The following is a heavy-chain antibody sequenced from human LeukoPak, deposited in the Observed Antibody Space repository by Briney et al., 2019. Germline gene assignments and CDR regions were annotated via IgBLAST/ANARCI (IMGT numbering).Heavy chain of an antibody. J-gene: IGHJ3*02. CDR1: GYSFTSYW. D-gene: IGHD3-3*01. V-gene: IGHV5-51*01. Sequence: GESLKISCKGSGYSFTSYWIGWVRQMPGKGLEWMGIIYPGYSDTRYSPSFQGQVTISADKSISTAYLQWSRLKASDTAMYYCASGLITIFGVAPGAFDIWGQGTMVTVSS. CDR3: ASGLITIFGVAPGAFDI. CDR2: IYPGYSDT.